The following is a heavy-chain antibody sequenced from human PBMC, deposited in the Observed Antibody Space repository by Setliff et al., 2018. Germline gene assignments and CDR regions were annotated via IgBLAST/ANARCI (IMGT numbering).Heavy chain of an antibody. V-gene: IGHV1-69*13. Sequence: ASVKVSCKASGGTFSSYAISWVRQAPGQGLEWMGGIIPIFGTANYAQKFQGRVTITADESTGTAYMELSSLRSEDTAVYYCASTLSKGIAVAGLIGWFDPWGQGTLVTVSS. CDR2: IIPIFGTA. J-gene: IGHJ5*02. D-gene: IGHD6-19*01. CDR3: ASTLSKGIAVAGLIGWFDP. CDR1: GGTFSSYA.